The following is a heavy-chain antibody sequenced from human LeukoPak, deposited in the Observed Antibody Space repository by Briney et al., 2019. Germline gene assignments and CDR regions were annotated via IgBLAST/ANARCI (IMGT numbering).Heavy chain of an antibody. V-gene: IGHV1-69*04. Sequence: ASVKVSCKASGGTFSSYAISWVRQAPGQGLEWMGRIIPILGIANYAQKFQGRVTITADKSTSTAYMELSSLRSEDTAVYYCARASPYDSSGYSAHWGQGTLVTVSP. CDR1: GGTFSSYA. CDR2: IIPILGIA. D-gene: IGHD3-22*01. J-gene: IGHJ4*02. CDR3: ARASPYDSSGYSAH.